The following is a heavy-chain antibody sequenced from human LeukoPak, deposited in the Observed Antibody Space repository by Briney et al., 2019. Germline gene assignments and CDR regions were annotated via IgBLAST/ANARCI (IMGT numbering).Heavy chain of an antibody. Sequence: PSETLSLTCTVSGGSVSSGSYYWSWIRQPPGKGLEWIGYIYYSGSTIYNPSLKSRVTISVDTSKNQFSLKLSSVTAADTAVYYCARYGSGIDAFDIWGQGTMVTVSS. D-gene: IGHD3-10*01. CDR3: ARYGSGIDAFDI. CDR2: IYYSGST. J-gene: IGHJ3*02. V-gene: IGHV4-61*01. CDR1: GGSVSSGSYY.